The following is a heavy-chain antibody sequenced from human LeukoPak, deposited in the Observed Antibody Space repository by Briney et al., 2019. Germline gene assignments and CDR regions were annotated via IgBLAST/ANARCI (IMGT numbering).Heavy chain of an antibody. CDR1: GYTLTGYY. V-gene: IGHV1-2*02. J-gene: IGHJ4*02. D-gene: IGHD6-13*01. CDR3: ARAVSSWYIL. CDR2: INPNSGGR. Sequence: ASVKVSCKASGYTLTGYYMHWVRQAPGEGLEWMGWINPNSGGRNYAQKFQGRVTMTRDTSISTVYMELSRLRSDDTAVYYCARAVSSWYILWRQGTLVTVSS.